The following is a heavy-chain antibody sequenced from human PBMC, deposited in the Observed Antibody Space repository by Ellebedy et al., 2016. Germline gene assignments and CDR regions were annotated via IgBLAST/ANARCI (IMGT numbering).Heavy chain of an antibody. D-gene: IGHD3-16*02. CDR1: GFTFSNFA. V-gene: IGHV3-23*01. J-gene: IGHJ3*02. Sequence: GGSLRLSCAASGFTFSNFAMSWVRQAPGKGLEWVSGISGRGGSTYYADSVQGRFSISRDNSKNTLYLQMNSLIAEDTALYYCAKDYPGYDYVWGSYRSLAAFDIWGRGTMVTVSS. CDR2: ISGRGGST. CDR3: AKDYPGYDYVWGSYRSLAAFDI.